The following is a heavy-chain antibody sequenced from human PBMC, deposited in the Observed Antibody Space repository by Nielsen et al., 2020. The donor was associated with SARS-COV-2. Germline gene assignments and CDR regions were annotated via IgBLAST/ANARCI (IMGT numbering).Heavy chain of an antibody. V-gene: IGHV3-15*01. J-gene: IGHJ6*02. CDR1: GFTFSNAW. D-gene: IGHD3-16*01. CDR3: TTAPYDYVWGSYSYYYYGMDV. Sequence: GSLRLSCAASGFTFSNAWMSWVRQAPGKGLEWVGRIKSKTDGGTTDYAAPVKGRFTISRDDSKNTLYLQMNSLKTEDTAVYYCTTAPYDYVWGSYSYYYYGMDVWGQGTTVTVSS. CDR2: IKSKTDGGTT.